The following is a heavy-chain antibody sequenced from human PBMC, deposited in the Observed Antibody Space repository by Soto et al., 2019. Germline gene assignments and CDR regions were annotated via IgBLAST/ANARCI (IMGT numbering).Heavy chain of an antibody. J-gene: IGHJ4*02. CDR3: ARGNVVAIDY. CDR1: GGSIRSGDYY. Sequence: SETLSLTCTVSGGSIRSGDYYWSWIRQPPGKGLEWIGYIYYSGSTYYNPSLKSRVTISVDRSKNQFSLKLSSVTAADTAVYYCARGNVVAIDYWGQGTLVTVSS. D-gene: IGHD2-21*01. V-gene: IGHV4-30-4*01. CDR2: IYYSGST.